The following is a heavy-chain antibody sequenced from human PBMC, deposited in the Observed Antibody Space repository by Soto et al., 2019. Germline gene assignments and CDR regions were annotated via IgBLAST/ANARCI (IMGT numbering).Heavy chain of an antibody. Sequence: GSLRLSCAASGFTFSSFAIHWVRQAPGKGLEWVSGLSDSGGSIYYADSVKGRFTISRDNSMNTLYLQMKTLRAEDTAVYYCVRIKLGSVKTFDYWGQGTLVTVSS. CDR2: LSDSGGSI. CDR1: GFTFSSFA. V-gene: IGHV3-23*01. J-gene: IGHJ4*02. CDR3: VRIKLGSVKTFDY. D-gene: IGHD6-13*01.